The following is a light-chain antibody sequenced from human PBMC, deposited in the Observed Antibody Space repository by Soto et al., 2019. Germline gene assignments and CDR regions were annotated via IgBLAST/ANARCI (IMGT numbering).Light chain of an antibody. V-gene: IGKV3-15*01. Sequence: EIVMTQSPATLSVSPGERATLSCRASQSVRTKLAWYQQKPGQAPRLLIYGASTRATGIPARFSGSGSGTDFTLTISILQSEDFVVYYCQEYNNWPSMYTFGQGTKLEIK. CDR3: QEYNNWPSMYT. CDR2: GAS. CDR1: QSVRTK. J-gene: IGKJ2*01.